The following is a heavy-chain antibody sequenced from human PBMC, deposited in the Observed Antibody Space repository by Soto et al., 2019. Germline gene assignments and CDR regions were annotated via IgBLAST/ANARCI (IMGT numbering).Heavy chain of an antibody. CDR1: GGSINSGDYH. CDR3: ARVGGLSARTFDY. Sequence: SETLSLTCTVSGGSINSGDYHWSWILHSPGKGLEWIGAIYYSGSTYYNPSLKSRIRISVDTSKNQFSLNLRSMSPADTAVYYGARVGGLSARTFDYWGPGTLVTVSS. CDR2: IYYSGST. D-gene: IGHD3-16*02. V-gene: IGHV4-30-4*02. J-gene: IGHJ4*02.